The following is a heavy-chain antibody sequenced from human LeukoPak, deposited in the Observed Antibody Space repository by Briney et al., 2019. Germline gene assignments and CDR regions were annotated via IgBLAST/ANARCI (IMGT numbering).Heavy chain of an antibody. CDR3: ARDGIWDYWYGMDV. D-gene: IGHD1-14*01. Sequence: GGSLRLSCAASGFTFSSFSMNWVRQAPGKGLEWVSYISSSSSTIYYADSVKGRFTISRDNAKNSLYLQMNSLRDEDTAVYYCARDGIWDYWYGMDVWGQGTTVTVSS. CDR2: ISSSSSTI. CDR1: GFTFSSFS. V-gene: IGHV3-48*02. J-gene: IGHJ6*02.